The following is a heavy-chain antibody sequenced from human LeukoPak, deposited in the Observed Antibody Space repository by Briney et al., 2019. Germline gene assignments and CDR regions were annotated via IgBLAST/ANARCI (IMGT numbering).Heavy chain of an antibody. D-gene: IGHD5-24*01. CDR2: INPNSGGT. J-gene: IGHJ4*02. CDR3: AREKGGYNLLSDFDY. V-gene: IGHV1-2*02. CDR1: GYTFTGYY. Sequence: ASVKVSCKASGYTFTGYYMHWVRQAPGQGLEWMGWINPNSGGTNYAQKFQGRVTMTRDTSISTAYMELSRLRSDDTAVYYCAREKGGYNLLSDFDYWGQGTLVTVSS.